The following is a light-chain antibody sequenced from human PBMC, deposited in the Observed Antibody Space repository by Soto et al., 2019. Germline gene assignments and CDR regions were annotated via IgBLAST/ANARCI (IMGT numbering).Light chain of an antibody. CDR1: QSISDW. V-gene: IGKV1-5*03. J-gene: IGKJ1*01. CDR3: HQYNSYPWT. CDR2: KGS. Sequence: DIKMTQSPSTLSASVGDRVTITCRASQSISDWLAWYQQNPGKAPKVLIYKGSFLENGVPSRFSGSGSGTEFTLTIDSLQPDDFATYYCHQYNSYPWTFGQGTKVEIK.